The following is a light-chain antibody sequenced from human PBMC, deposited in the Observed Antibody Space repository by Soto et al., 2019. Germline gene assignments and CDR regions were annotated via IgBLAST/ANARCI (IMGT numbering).Light chain of an antibody. V-gene: IGKV1-9*01. CDR3: QQLNSYPPWT. J-gene: IGKJ1*01. CDR1: QTISSW. Sequence: SVVYRVTSTCRASQTISSWLAWYQQKPGKAPKLLIYAASTLQSGVPSRFSGSGSGTDFTLTISSLQPEDFATYYCQQLNSYPPWTFGQGTKVDIK. CDR2: AAS.